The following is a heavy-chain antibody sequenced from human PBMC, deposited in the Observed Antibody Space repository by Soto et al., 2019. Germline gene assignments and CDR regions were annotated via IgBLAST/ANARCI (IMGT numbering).Heavy chain of an antibody. V-gene: IGHV4-38-2*01. CDR1: GYSISSGYY. J-gene: IGHJ5*02. Sequence: KPSETLSLTCAVSGYSISSGYYWGWLRQPPGKGLEWIGSIYHGGCTYYYPSLNSRGALSIDMTNILGCLVPYSVTATDTSVYDCARVGPWVPYYWDGSPCSIEYWLDPWGQGTLVTVSS. CDR3: ARVGPWVPYYWDGSPCSIEYWLDP. CDR2: IYHGGCT. D-gene: IGHD3-22*01.